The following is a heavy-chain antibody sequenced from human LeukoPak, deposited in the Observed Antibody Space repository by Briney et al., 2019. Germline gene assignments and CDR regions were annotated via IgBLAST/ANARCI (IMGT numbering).Heavy chain of an antibody. CDR3: ARAYGSGSLDAFDI. J-gene: IGHJ3*02. Sequence: SQTLSLTCTVSGGSISSGSYYWSWIRQPAGKGLEWVGRIYTSGITNYNPSLKSRVTISVDTSKNQFSLKLSSVTAADTAVYYCARAYGSGSLDAFDIWGQGIMVTVSS. CDR1: GGSISSGSYY. CDR2: IYTSGIT. V-gene: IGHV4-61*02. D-gene: IGHD3-10*01.